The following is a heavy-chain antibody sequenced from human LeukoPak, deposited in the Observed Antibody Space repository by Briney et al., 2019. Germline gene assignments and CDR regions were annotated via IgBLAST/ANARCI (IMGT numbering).Heavy chain of an antibody. Sequence: SETLSLTCTVSGGSISSSSYYWGWIRQPPGKGLEWIGSIFYSGSTYYNPSLKSRVTISVDTSKNQFSLKLSSVTAADTAVYYCAINSYDSSGSYNDYWGQGTLVTVSS. CDR1: GGSISSSSYY. CDR3: AINSYDSSGSYNDY. V-gene: IGHV4-39*01. D-gene: IGHD3-22*01. CDR2: IFYSGST. J-gene: IGHJ4*02.